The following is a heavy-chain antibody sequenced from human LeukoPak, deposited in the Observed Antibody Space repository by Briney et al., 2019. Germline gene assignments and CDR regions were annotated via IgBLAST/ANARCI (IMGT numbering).Heavy chain of an antibody. CDR1: GYTFTGHY. V-gene: IGHV1-2*02. CDR3: ARDYIWQDY. CDR2: INPNGGGT. J-gene: IGHJ4*02. Sequence: ASVKVSCKASGYTFTGHYMHWVRQAPGQGLEWMGGINPNGGGTNYAQKFQGRVTMTRDTSISTAYMGLSSLTSDDTAVYYCARDYIWQDYWGQGTLVTVSS.